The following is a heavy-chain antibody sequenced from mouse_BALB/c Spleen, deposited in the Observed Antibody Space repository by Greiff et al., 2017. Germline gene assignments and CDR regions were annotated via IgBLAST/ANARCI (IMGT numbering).Heavy chain of an antibody. CDR3: ARGKVRGYFDV. V-gene: IGHV14-3*02. D-gene: IGHD2-14*01. Sequence: EVQLQQSGAELVKPGASVKLSCTASGFNIKDTYMHWVKQRPEQGLEWIGRIDPANGNTKYDPKFQGKATITADTSSNTAYLQLSSLTSEDTAVYYCARGKVRGYFDVWGAGTTVTVSS. CDR1: GFNIKDTY. CDR2: IDPANGNT. J-gene: IGHJ1*01.